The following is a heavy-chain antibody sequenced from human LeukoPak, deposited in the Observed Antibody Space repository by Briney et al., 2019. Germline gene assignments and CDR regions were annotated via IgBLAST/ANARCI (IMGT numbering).Heavy chain of an antibody. V-gene: IGHV1-69*05. D-gene: IGHD1-1*01. Sequence: SVKVSCKASGGTFSSYAISWVRQAPGQGLERMGRIIPIFGTANYAQKFQGRVTITTDESTSTAYMELSSLRSEDTAVYYCARDRGTGTMFDYWGQGTLVTVSP. J-gene: IGHJ4*02. CDR1: GGTFSSYA. CDR2: IIPIFGTA. CDR3: ARDRGTGTMFDY.